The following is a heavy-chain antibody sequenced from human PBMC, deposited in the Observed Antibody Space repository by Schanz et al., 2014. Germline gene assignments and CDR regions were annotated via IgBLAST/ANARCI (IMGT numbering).Heavy chain of an antibody. J-gene: IGHJ3*01. V-gene: IGHV3-7*01. D-gene: IGHD2-21*01. Sequence: EVQLVESGGGLVQPGGSLRLSCAVSGSTFSNYWMTWVRQAPGKGLEWVANINQDASEKYYVDSVKGRFTVSRDNAKNSLFLEMSSLRDEDTAVYFCAKDVSYSFDVWGQGTMVSVSS. CDR3: AKDVSYSFDV. CDR2: INQDASEK. CDR1: GSTFSNYW.